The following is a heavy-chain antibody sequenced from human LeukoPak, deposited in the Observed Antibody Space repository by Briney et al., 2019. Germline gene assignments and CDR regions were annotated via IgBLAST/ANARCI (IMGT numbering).Heavy chain of an antibody. Sequence: ASVKVSCKASGYTFTAYYMHSVRQAPGQGLEWMGWINPNSGGTNYAQKFQGRVTMTRDTSISTAYMELSSLRSEDTAVYYCAQWPLHGRGMDVWGQGTTVTVSS. V-gene: IGHV1-2*02. CDR3: AQWPLHGRGMDV. D-gene: IGHD6-19*01. J-gene: IGHJ6*02. CDR1: GYTFTAYY. CDR2: INPNSGGT.